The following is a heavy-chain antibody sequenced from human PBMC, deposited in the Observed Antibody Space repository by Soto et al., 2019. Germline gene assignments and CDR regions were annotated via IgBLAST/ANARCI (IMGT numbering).Heavy chain of an antibody. CDR3: ARDRLGSGYYYYGMDV. V-gene: IGHV1-18*03. CDR1: GYTFTSYG. D-gene: IGHD6-25*01. J-gene: IGHJ6*02. CDR2: ISAYNGNT. Sequence: QVQLVQSGAEVKKPGASVKVSCKASGYTFTSYGISWVRQAPGLGLEWMGWISAYNGNTNYAQKLQGRVTMTTDTSTSTAYMELRSLRFDDIAVYYCARDRLGSGYYYYGMDVWGQGTTVTVSS.